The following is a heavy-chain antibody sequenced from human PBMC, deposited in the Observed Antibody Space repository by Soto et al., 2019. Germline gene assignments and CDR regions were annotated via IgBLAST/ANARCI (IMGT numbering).Heavy chain of an antibody. J-gene: IGHJ4*02. CDR2: ISSTGDSA. D-gene: IGHD3-10*01. V-gene: IGHV3-23*01. CDR3: AKWAYGSGPHY. CDR1: GFTFSTYA. Sequence: HPGGSLRLSCAASGFTFSTYAMSWVRQAPGRGLEWFSTISSTGDSAYYADSVKGRFTITRDNSKNTLYLQMNSLRAEDTAVYYCAKWAYGSGPHYWGQGTLVTVSS.